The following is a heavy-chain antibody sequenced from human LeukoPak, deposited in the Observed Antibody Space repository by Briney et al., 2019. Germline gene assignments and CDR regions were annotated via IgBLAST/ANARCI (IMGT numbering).Heavy chain of an antibody. J-gene: IGHJ3*02. CDR1: GFTFSSYS. Sequence: PGGSLRLSCAASGFTFSSYSMNWVRQAPGKGLEWVSSISSSSSYIYYADSVKGRFTISRDNAKNSLYLQMDSLRAEDTAVYYCARDSSGSQLEAFDIWGQGTMVTVSS. CDR3: ARDSSGSQLEAFDI. V-gene: IGHV3-21*01. D-gene: IGHD1-26*01. CDR2: ISSSSSYI.